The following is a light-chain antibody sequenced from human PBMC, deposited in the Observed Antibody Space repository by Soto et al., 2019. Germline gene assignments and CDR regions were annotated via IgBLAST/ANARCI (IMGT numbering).Light chain of an antibody. V-gene: IGLV2-8*01. CDR3: CSYAGNSVYV. J-gene: IGLJ1*01. Sequence: QSALTQPPSASGSPGQSVTISCTGTKNDIGVYDFVSWYQHHPGKAPRLIIYEVVQRPSGVPDRFSGSKSGNTASLTISGLQAEDEADYYCCSYAGNSVYVFGSGTKVTVL. CDR2: EVV. CDR1: KNDIGVYDF.